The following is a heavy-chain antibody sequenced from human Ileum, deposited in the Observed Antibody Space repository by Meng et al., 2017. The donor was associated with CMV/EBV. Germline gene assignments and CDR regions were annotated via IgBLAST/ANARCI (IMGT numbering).Heavy chain of an antibody. V-gene: IGHV1-18*01. CDR2: ISAYNGNT. D-gene: IGHD3-3*01. J-gene: IGHJ5*02. Sequence: ASVKVSCKASGYTFTSYGISWVRQAPGQGLEWMGWISAYNGNTNYAQKLQDRVTMTTDTSTSTAYMELRSLRSDDTAVYYCARADYDFWGGYGSWFDPWGQGTLVTVSS. CDR1: GYTFTSYG. CDR3: ARADYDFWGGYGSWFDP.